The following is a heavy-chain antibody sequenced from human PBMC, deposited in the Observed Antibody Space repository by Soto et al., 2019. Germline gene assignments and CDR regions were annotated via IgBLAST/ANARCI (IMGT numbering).Heavy chain of an antibody. J-gene: IGHJ5*02. CDR2: IFYTGST. CDR3: ASPKNIGIAAGIGWFEP. D-gene: IGHD6-13*01. Sequence: PGKGLEWIGSIFYTGSTYYSPSLKGRLIISVDPSKNQFSLKLTSVTAADTAMYYFASPKNIGIAAGIGWFEPWGKGTLAPVSS. V-gene: IGHV4-39*01.